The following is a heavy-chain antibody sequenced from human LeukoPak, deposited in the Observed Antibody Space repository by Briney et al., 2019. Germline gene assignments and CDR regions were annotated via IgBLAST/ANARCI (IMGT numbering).Heavy chain of an antibody. Sequence: GASVKVSCKASGYTFTGYYMHWVRQAPGQGLEWMGWINPNSGGTNYAQKFQGRVTMTRDTSISTAYMELSRLRSDDTAVYYCATLPHIVVVTAIQGFFVYWGQGTLVTVSS. CDR1: GYTFTGYY. V-gene: IGHV1-2*02. CDR2: INPNSGGT. D-gene: IGHD2-21*02. CDR3: ATLPHIVVVTAIQGFFVY. J-gene: IGHJ4*02.